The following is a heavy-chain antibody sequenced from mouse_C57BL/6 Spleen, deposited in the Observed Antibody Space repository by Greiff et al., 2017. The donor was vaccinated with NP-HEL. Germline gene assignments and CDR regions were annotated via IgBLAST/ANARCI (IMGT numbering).Heavy chain of an antibody. J-gene: IGHJ1*03. V-gene: IGHV1-52*01. CDR3: ATPIYYDYDDWYFDV. CDR2: IDPSDSET. CDR1: GYTFTSYW. D-gene: IGHD2-4*01. Sequence: QVQLKQPGAELVRPGSSVKLSCKASGYTFTSYWMHWVKQRPIQGLEWIGNIDPSDSETHYNQKFKDKATLTVDKSSSTAYMQLSSLTSEDSAVYYCATPIYYDYDDWYFDVWGTGTTVTVSS.